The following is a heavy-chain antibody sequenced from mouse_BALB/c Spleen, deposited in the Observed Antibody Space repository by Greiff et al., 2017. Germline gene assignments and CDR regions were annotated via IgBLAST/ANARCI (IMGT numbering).Heavy chain of an antibody. CDR2: IWRGGST. J-gene: IGHJ4*01. D-gene: IGHD2-1*01. CDR1: GFSLTSYG. CDR3: AKNWEYYGNSYAMDY. Sequence: VQLQQSGPSLVQPSQSLSITCTVSGFSLTSYGVHWVRQSPGKGLEWLGVIWRGGSTDYNAAFMSRLSITKDNSKSQVFFKMNSLQADDTAIYYCAKNWEYYGNSYAMDYWGQGTSVTVSS. V-gene: IGHV2-5-1*01.